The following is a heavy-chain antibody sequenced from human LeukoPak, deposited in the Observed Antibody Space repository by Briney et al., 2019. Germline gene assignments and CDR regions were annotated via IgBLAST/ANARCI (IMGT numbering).Heavy chain of an antibody. J-gene: IGHJ4*02. CDR3: ARVNYDFWSGYHYFDY. CDR1: GGSISSYY. V-gene: IGHV4-59*08. D-gene: IGHD3-3*01. Sequence: SETLSLTCTVSGGSISSYYWSWIRQPPGKGLEWIGYIYYGGSTNYNPSLKSRVTISVDTSKNQFSLKLSSVTAADTAVYYCARVNYDFWSGYHYFDYWGQGTLVTVSS. CDR2: IYYGGST.